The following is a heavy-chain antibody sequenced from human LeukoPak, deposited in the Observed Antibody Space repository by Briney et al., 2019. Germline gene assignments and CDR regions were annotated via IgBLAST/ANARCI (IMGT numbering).Heavy chain of an antibody. V-gene: IGHV4-4*07. Sequence: PSETLSLTCTVSGGSLSSYYWSWIRQPAGKGLEWIGRIYTSGSTNYNPSLKSRVTMSVDTSKNQFSLKLSSVTAADTAVYYCARVPRLRYPRAFDIWGQGTMVTVSS. CDR2: IYTSGST. D-gene: IGHD3-9*01. CDR3: ARVPRLRYPRAFDI. CDR1: GGSLSSYY. J-gene: IGHJ3*02.